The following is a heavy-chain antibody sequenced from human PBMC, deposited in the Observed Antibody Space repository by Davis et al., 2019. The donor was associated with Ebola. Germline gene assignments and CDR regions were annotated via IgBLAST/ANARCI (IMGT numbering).Heavy chain of an antibody. CDR1: GFSFSRSG. D-gene: IGHD2/OR15-2a*01. CDR2: ISSSSSFI. Sequence: GESLKISCAASGFSFSRSGMTWVRQAPGKGLEWVSTISSSSSFIVYADSVKGRFTISRDNAKNSLYLQMNSLRAEDTAVYYCTRGRHSEPTYDDYWGQGTLVTVSS. J-gene: IGHJ4*02. V-gene: IGHV3-21*01. CDR3: TRGRHSEPTYDDY.